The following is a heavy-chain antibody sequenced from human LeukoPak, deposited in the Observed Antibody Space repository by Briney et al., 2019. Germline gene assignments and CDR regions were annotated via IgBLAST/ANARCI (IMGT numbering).Heavy chain of an antibody. CDR3: AKDYDFWSGYYFDY. CDR1: GFTFSSYA. Sequence: GGSLRLSCAASGFTFSSYAMSWVRQAPGKGLEWVLAISGSGGSTNYADSVKGRFTISRDNSKNTLYLQMNSLRAEDTAVYYCAKDYDFWSGYYFDYWGQGTLVTVSS. J-gene: IGHJ4*02. V-gene: IGHV3-23*01. D-gene: IGHD3-3*01. CDR2: ISGSGGST.